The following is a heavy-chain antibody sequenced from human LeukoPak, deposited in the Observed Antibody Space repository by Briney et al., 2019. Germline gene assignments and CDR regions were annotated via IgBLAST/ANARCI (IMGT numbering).Heavy chain of an antibody. CDR3: ARAPYYDFWSGSTHGMDV. CDR1: GGSISSYY. CDR2: IYYSGST. V-gene: IGHV4-59*01. Sequence: SETLSLTCTVSGGSISSYYWSWIRQPPGKGLEWIGYIYYSGSTNYNPSLKGRVTISVDTSKNQFSLKLSSVTAADTAVYYCARAPYYDFWSGSTHGMDVWGQGTTVTVSS. D-gene: IGHD3-3*01. J-gene: IGHJ6*02.